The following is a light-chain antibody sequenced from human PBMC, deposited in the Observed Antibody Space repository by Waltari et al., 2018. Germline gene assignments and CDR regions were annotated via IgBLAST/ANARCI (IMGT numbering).Light chain of an antibody. J-gene: IGKJ3*01. CDR3: QQGYRIPLA. V-gene: IGKV1-39*01. CDR1: QSINTY. Sequence: DIKMTQSPSSLSASVGDRVTITCRASQSINTYLNWYQRKPGEAPKLLIYGASTLESGVPSRFSGSGSGTDFTLTISSLQPEDFATYYCQQGYRIPLAFGPGAKVEMK. CDR2: GAS.